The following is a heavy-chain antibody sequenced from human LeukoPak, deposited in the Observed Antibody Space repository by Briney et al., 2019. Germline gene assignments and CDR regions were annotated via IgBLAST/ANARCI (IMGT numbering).Heavy chain of an antibody. D-gene: IGHD3-10*01. CDR3: AREGDGLWFGEHHFDY. Sequence: SETLSLTCTVSGGSISSSSYYWGWIRQPPGKGLEWIGSIYYSGSTYYNPSLKSRVTISVDTSKNQFSLKLSSVTAADTAVYYCAREGDGLWFGEHHFDYWGQGTLVTVSS. V-gene: IGHV4-39*02. J-gene: IGHJ4*02. CDR1: GGSISSSSYY. CDR2: IYYSGST.